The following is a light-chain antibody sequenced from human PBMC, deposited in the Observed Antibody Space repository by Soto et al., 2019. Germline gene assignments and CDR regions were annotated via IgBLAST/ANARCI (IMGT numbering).Light chain of an antibody. J-gene: IGKJ1*01. CDR1: RSVSSN. V-gene: IGKV3-15*01. Sequence: EIVMTQSPATLSVSPGERATLSCRASRSVSSNLAWYQQKPGQAPRLLIYGASTRATGIPARFSDSGSGTEFTLTISSLQSEDFAVYYCQHYNNWPPETFGQGTKVDIK. CDR3: QHYNNWPPET. CDR2: GAS.